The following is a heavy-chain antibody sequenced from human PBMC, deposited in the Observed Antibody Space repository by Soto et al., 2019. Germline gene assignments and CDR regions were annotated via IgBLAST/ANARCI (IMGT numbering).Heavy chain of an antibody. J-gene: IGHJ4*02. D-gene: IGHD1-26*01. CDR1: GYTFTSYG. V-gene: IGHV1-18*01. CDR3: ARVGVSLYSGSYLAPFDY. Sequence: ASVKVSCKASGYTFTSYGISWVRQAPGQGLEWLGWVSAYNDHTNYAQKLQDTVTMTTDTSTNTAYMELRSLRSDDTAVYYCARVGVSLYSGSYLAPFDYWGQGTLVTVSS. CDR2: VSAYNDHT.